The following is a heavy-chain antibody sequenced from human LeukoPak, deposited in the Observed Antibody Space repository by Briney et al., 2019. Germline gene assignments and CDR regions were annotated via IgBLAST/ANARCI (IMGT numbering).Heavy chain of an antibody. Sequence: SETLSLTCTVSGGSISSYYWSWIRQPPGKGLEWLGYIYYSGSTNYNPSLKSRVTISVDTSKNQFSLKLSSVAAADTAVYYCARARMATIRGYYFDYWGQGTLVTVSS. CDR2: IYYSGST. CDR1: GGSISSYY. V-gene: IGHV4-59*01. D-gene: IGHD5-24*01. CDR3: ARARMATIRGYYFDY. J-gene: IGHJ4*02.